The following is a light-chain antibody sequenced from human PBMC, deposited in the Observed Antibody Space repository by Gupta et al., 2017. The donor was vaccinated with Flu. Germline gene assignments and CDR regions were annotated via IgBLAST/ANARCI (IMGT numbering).Light chain of an antibody. CDR3: QQYYSTPFT. V-gene: IGKV4-1*01. CDR1: QSILHSNNKTY. Sequence: DIVLTQSPDSLAVSLGERATINCKSSQSILHSNNKTYLAWYQQKPGQPPNLLIYWASVRESGVPERFGASGSETDFTLTITSLQAEDVAVFYCQQYYSTPFTFGQGTKVEIK. CDR2: WAS. J-gene: IGKJ2*01.